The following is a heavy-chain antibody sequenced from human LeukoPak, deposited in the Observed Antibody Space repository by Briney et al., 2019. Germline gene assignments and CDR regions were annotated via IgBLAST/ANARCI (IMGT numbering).Heavy chain of an antibody. J-gene: IGHJ4*02. V-gene: IGHV5-51*01. CDR3: AKQSGSYSRNPYDY. Sequence: GESLKISCQTSGYTFTNFWIGWVRQMPGKGLEWIGIVYPGDFNIRYSPSFQGQVTISADRSIGAAYLQWSSLKASDAAIYYCAKQSGSYSRNPYDYWGQGTLVTVSS. CDR2: VYPGDFNI. CDR1: GYTFTNFW. D-gene: IGHD1-26*01.